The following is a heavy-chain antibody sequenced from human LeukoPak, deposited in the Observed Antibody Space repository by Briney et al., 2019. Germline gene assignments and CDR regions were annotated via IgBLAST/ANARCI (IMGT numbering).Heavy chain of an antibody. J-gene: IGHJ4*02. CDR2: IYPGGSDT. Sequence: GESLKISCKGSGYSFTTYWIAWVRQMPGKGLEWMGVIYPGGSDTRYSPSFQGQVTLSADKSISTAYLQWSSLKASDTAIYYCARRGYSYYGHDYWGQGTLVTVSS. CDR3: ARRGYSYYGHDY. V-gene: IGHV5-51*01. CDR1: GYSFTTYW. D-gene: IGHD1-26*01.